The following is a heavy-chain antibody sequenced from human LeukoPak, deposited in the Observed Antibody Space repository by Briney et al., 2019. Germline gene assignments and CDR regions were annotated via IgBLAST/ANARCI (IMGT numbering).Heavy chain of an antibody. D-gene: IGHD3-10*02. V-gene: IGHV4-38-2*02. CDR1: GYSISSGYY. CDR3: ARPRVRGYYYYYYMDV. Sequence: SETLSLTCTVSGYSISSGYYWGWIRQPPGEGLEWIGSIYHSGSTYYNPSLKSRVTISVDTSKNQFSLKLSSVTAADTAVYYCARPRVRGYYYYYYMDVWGKGTTVTVSS. J-gene: IGHJ6*03. CDR2: IYHSGST.